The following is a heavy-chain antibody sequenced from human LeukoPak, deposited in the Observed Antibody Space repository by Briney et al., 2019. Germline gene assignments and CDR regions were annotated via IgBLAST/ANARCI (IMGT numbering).Heavy chain of an antibody. V-gene: IGHV1-18*01. Sequence: ASVKVSCKASGYTFTSYGISWVRQAPGQGLEWMGWISAYNGNTNYAQKLQGRVTMTTDTSMSTAYMELRSLRSDDTAVYYCARWANDIVSLDPWGQGTLVTVSS. J-gene: IGHJ5*02. CDR1: GYTFTSYG. CDR3: ARWANDIVSLDP. CDR2: ISAYNGNT. D-gene: IGHD2-15*01.